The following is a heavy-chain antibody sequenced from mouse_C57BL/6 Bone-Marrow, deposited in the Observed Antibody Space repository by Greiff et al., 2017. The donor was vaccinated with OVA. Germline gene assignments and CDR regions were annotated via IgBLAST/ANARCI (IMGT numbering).Heavy chain of an antibody. V-gene: IGHV5-16*01. CDR2: INYDGSST. J-gene: IGHJ2*01. CDR1: GFTFSDYY. Sequence: DVHLVESEGGLVQPGSSMKLSCTASGFTFSDYYMAWVRQVPEKGIEWVANINYDGSSTYYLDSLKSRFIISRDNAKNILYLQMSSLKSEDTATYYCARDGGLLDYWGQGTTLTVSS. D-gene: IGHD2-4*01. CDR3: ARDGGLLDY.